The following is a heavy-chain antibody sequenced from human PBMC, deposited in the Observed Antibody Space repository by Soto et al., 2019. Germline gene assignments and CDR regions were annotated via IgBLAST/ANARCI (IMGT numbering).Heavy chain of an antibody. V-gene: IGHV4-39*01. D-gene: IGHD2-2*01. CDR1: GGSISSSSYY. Sequence: SETLSLTCTVSGGSISSSSYYWGWIRQPPGKGLEWIGSIYYSGSTYYNPSLKSRVTISVDTSKNQFSLKLSSVTAAETAVYYCARLVGDSYCSSTSCYYDAFDIWGQGTMVTVSS. CDR3: ARLVGDSYCSSTSCYYDAFDI. J-gene: IGHJ3*02. CDR2: IYYSGST.